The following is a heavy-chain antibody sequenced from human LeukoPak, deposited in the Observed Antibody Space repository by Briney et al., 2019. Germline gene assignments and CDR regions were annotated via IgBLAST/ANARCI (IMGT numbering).Heavy chain of an antibody. V-gene: IGHV3-48*01. CDR2: ISSSSSTI. D-gene: IGHD5-12*01. CDR1: GFTFSSYS. CDR3: ARDTWILDPYSGYDSETRMYYFDY. J-gene: IGHJ4*02. Sequence: GGSLRLSCAASGFTFSSYSMNCVRQAPGKGLEWVSYISSSSSTIYYADSVKGRFTISRDNAKNSLYLQMNSLRAEDTAVYYCARDTWILDPYSGYDSETRMYYFDYWGQGTLVTVSS.